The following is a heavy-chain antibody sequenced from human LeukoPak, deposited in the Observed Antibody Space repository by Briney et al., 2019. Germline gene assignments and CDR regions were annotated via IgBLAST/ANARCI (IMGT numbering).Heavy chain of an antibody. CDR2: ISGSGDTT. J-gene: IGHJ6*03. CDR1: EFTFNSYA. Sequence: GGSLRLSCAASEFTFNSYAMNWVRQAPGKGLEWDSTISGSGDTTYYADSVRGRFTISRDKSKNTVFLQMNSLRADDTAVYYCAKALRAAHRPVYTYYMVVWGKGTTVTVSS. CDR3: AKALRAAHRPVYTYYMVV. V-gene: IGHV3-23*01. D-gene: IGHD5/OR15-5a*01.